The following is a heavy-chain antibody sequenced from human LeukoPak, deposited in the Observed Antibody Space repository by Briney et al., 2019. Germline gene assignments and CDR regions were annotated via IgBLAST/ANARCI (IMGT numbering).Heavy chain of an antibody. Sequence: GGSLRLSCAASGFTFDDYGMSGVRQAPGKGLGWVSGINWNGGSTGYADSVKGRFTISRDNAKNSLYLQMNSLRAEDTALYYCAKGDLHYYFDYWGQGTLVTVSS. CDR2: INWNGGST. CDR1: GFTFDDYG. V-gene: IGHV3-20*04. J-gene: IGHJ4*02. CDR3: AKGDLHYYFDY.